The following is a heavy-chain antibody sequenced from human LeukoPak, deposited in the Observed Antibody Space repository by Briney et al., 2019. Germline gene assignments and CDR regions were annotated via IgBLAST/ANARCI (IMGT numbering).Heavy chain of an antibody. V-gene: IGHV3-30*18. Sequence: PGGSLRLSCAASGFIFSSYGMHWVRQAPGKGLEWVAAISNDGSHKYYADSVKGRFTISRDNSKNTLYLQMYSLRADDTAVYYCAKDLSDSSFWYAELDYWGQGTLVTVSS. CDR2: ISNDGSHK. CDR3: AKDLSDSSFWYAELDY. J-gene: IGHJ4*02. D-gene: IGHD6-19*01. CDR1: GFIFSSYG.